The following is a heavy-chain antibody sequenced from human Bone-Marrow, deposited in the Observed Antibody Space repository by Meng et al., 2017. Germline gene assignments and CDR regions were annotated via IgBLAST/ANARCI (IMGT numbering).Heavy chain of an antibody. Sequence: QVQLQESGPGLVKPAQTLSRTCTVSGCAISGGDYYWSWIRQPPGKGLEWIGYIYNSGSTYYNPSLKSRVTISVDTSKNQFSLKLRFVTAADTAVYYCAREGRSHQVGVSVYWGQGNLVTVSS. CDR1: GCAISGGDYY. J-gene: IGHJ4*02. CDR3: AREGRSHQVGVSVY. V-gene: IGHV4-30-4*01. CDR2: IYNSGST. D-gene: IGHD2-21*01.